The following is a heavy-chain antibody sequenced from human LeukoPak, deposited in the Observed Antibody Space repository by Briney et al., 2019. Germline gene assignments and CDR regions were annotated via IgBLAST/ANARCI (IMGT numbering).Heavy chain of an antibody. D-gene: IGHD3-16*02. CDR3: TRGVINFYYFDY. CDR1: GFTFGDYA. Sequence: GGSLRLSCTVSGFTFGDYAMGWFRQAPGKGLEWVGFIRSKSYGGATEYAASLKGGFTISRDDSKSIAYLQMNSLKTEDTAVYYCTRGVINFYYFDYWGQGTLVTVSS. CDR2: IRSKSYGGAT. V-gene: IGHV3-49*03. J-gene: IGHJ4*02.